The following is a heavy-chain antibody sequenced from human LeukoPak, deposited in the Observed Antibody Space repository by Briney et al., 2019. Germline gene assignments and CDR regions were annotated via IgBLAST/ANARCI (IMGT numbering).Heavy chain of an antibody. J-gene: IGHJ3*02. Sequence: PGGSLRLSCAASGFTFSSYAMSCVRQAPGKGLEWVSSISGSGTSTYYADSVKGRFTISRDNSKNTLYLQMNSLRAEDTALYSCAKDYGGNSDAFDIWGQGTVVTVSS. V-gene: IGHV3-23*01. CDR3: AKDYGGNSDAFDI. CDR1: GFTFSSYA. D-gene: IGHD4-23*01. CDR2: ISGSGTST.